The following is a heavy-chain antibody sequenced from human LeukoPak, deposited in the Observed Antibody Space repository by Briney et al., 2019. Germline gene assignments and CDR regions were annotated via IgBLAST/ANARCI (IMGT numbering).Heavy chain of an antibody. CDR1: GFTFSSYS. D-gene: IGHD5-24*01. CDR2: ISSSSSYI. CDR3: ARYGEMATIDY. V-gene: IGHV3-21*01. J-gene: IGHJ4*02. Sequence: GGSLRLSCAASGFTFSSYSKNWVRQAPGKGLEWVSSISSSSSYIYYADSVKGRFTISRDNAKNSPYLQMNSLRAEDTAVYYCARYGEMATIDYWGQGTLVTVSS.